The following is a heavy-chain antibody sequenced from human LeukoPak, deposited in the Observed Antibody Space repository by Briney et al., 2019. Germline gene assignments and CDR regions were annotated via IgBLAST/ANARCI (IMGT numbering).Heavy chain of an antibody. D-gene: IGHD2-15*01. CDR3: ARGEYCSGGSCYSRRYYYYYMDV. CDR2: ISAYNGNT. Sequence: GASVKVSCKASGYTFTSYGISWVRQAPGQGLEWMGWISAYNGNTNYAQKLQGRVTMTTDTSTSTAYMELRSLRSEDTAVYYCARGEYCSGGSCYSRRYYYYYMDVWGKGTTVTVSS. J-gene: IGHJ6*03. CDR1: GYTFTSYG. V-gene: IGHV1-18*01.